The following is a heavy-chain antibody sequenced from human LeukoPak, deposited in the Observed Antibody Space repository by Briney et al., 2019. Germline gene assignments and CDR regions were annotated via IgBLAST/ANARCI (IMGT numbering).Heavy chain of an antibody. D-gene: IGHD3-9*01. CDR1: GFSLEDYA. CDR2: ISWDSGSQ. J-gene: IGHJ3*01. Sequence: GRSLRLSCVGSGFSLEDYAMHWVRQVPGKGLEWVSSISWDSGSQAYTDSVKGRFTISRDNDKSSLYLQMNSLRLEDTAFYYCIKDMGFDLLKDAFHVWGQGTLVTVS. CDR3: IKDMGFDLLKDAFHV. V-gene: IGHV3-9*01.